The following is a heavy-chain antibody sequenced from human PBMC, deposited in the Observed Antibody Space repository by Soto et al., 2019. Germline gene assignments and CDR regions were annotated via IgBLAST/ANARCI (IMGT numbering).Heavy chain of an antibody. CDR1: GGSISSSSYY. Sequence: QLQLQESGPGLVKPSETLSLTCTVSGGSISSSSYYWGWIRQPPGKGLEWIGSIYYSGSTYYNPSLKSRVTISVDTSKNPFSLQPSSVTAADTAVYYCARGLHYDFWSGYLTDLDYWGQGTLVTVSS. J-gene: IGHJ4*02. V-gene: IGHV4-39*01. CDR2: IYYSGST. CDR3: ARGLHYDFWSGYLTDLDY. D-gene: IGHD3-3*01.